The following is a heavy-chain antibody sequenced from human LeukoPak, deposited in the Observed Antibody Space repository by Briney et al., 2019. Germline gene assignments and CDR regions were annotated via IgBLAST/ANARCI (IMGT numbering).Heavy chain of an antibody. CDR2: IYHNRST. D-gene: IGHD2-2*01. CDR1: GGSISSSNW. Sequence: SETLSLTCAVSGGSISSSNWWSWVRQPPGKGLEWIGEIYHNRSTNYNPSLKSRVTISVDKSKNPFSLKVSSVTAADTAVYYCARDLGYCSSTSCYGDAFDIWGQETMVTVS. V-gene: IGHV4-4*02. CDR3: ARDLGYCSSTSCYGDAFDI. J-gene: IGHJ3*02.